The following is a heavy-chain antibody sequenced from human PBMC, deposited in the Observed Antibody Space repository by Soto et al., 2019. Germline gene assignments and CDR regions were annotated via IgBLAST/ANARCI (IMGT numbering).Heavy chain of an antibody. J-gene: IGHJ6*02. D-gene: IGHD3-10*01. CDR1: GFTFISYA. V-gene: IGHV3-30-3*01. Sequence: QVQLVESGGGVVQPGRSLRLSCAASGFTFISYAMNWVRQAPGKGLEWVAVISFDGSTEYYADSVKGRFTISRDNSKNTVYLQMNSLRSEDTDVYYCARSRHGSGSYTHFYYGLDVWGQGTTVTVSS. CDR3: ARSRHGSGSYTHFYYGLDV. CDR2: ISFDGSTE.